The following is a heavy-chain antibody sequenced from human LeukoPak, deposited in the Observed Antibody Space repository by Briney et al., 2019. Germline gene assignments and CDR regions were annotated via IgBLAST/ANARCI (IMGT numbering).Heavy chain of an antibody. Sequence: GGSLRLSCAASGFTFCSYAMSWVRQAPGKGLEWVSAISGSGGSTYYADSVKGRFTISRDNSKNTLYLQMNSLRAEDTAVYYCAKIAAGIEAYYYYYGLDVWGQGTTVTVSS. J-gene: IGHJ6*02. CDR1: GFTFCSYA. CDR3: AKIAAGIEAYYYYYGLDV. V-gene: IGHV3-23*01. D-gene: IGHD6-13*01. CDR2: ISGSGGST.